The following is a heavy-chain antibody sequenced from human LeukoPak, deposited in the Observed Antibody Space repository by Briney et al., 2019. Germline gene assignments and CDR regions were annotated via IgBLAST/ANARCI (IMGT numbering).Heavy chain of an antibody. Sequence: GGSLRLSCAASGFTFSNAWMSWVRQAPGKGLEWVAVISYDGSNKYYADSVKGRFTISRDNSKNTLYLQMNSLRAEDTAVYYCAKGITYYYGSGTDYWGQGTLVTVSS. D-gene: IGHD3-10*01. J-gene: IGHJ4*02. CDR3: AKGITYYYGSGTDY. V-gene: IGHV3-30*18. CDR1: GFTFSNAW. CDR2: ISYDGSNK.